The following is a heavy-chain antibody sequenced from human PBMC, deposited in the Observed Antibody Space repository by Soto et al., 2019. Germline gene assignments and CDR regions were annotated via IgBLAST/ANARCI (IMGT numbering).Heavy chain of an antibody. CDR2: IYYSGST. V-gene: IGHV4-59*01. Sequence: SDTLSVTCTVSGGSISLYYWSWIRQSPGKGLECIGYIYYSGSTRYNPSLKSRVSISVDMSKNQFSLKLSSVTAADTAVYYCARRFYFGSGSYANDYWGQGTPVTVSS. J-gene: IGHJ4*02. D-gene: IGHD3-10*01. CDR3: ARRFYFGSGSYANDY. CDR1: GGSISLYY.